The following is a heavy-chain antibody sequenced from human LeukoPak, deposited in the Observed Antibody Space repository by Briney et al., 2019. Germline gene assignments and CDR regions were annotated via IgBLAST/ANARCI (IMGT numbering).Heavy chain of an antibody. D-gene: IGHD1-26*01. J-gene: IGHJ4*02. V-gene: IGHV1-46*01. CDR2: INPSGGST. Sequence: ASVKVSCKASGYTLTSNYMHWVRQAPGQGLEWMAIINPSGGSTSYAQKFQGRITMTRDTSTSTVYMELSSLRSDDTAVYYCASSGAPRRFDYWGQGTLVTVSS. CDR1: GYTLTSNY. CDR3: ASSGAPRRFDY.